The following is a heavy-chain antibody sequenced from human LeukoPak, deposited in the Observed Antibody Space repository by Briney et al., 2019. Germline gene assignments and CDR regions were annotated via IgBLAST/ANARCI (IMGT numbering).Heavy chain of an antibody. V-gene: IGHV1-69*06. CDR2: IIPIFGTA. CDR3: ARVEYRGSRGYSVYCFDY. Sequence: ASVKVSCKASGGTFSSYAISWVRQAPGQGLEWMGGIIPIFGTANYAQKFQGRVTITADKSTSTAYMELSSLRSEDTAVYYCARVEYRGSRGYSVYCFDYWGQGSLVTVSS. CDR1: GGTFSSYA. D-gene: IGHD3-22*01. J-gene: IGHJ4*02.